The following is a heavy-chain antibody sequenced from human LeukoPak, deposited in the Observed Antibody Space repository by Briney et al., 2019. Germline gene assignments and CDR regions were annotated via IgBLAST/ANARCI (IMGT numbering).Heavy chain of an antibody. D-gene: IGHD3-22*01. V-gene: IGHV3-11*05. Sequence: PGGSLRLSCAASGFMFSDFYMNWIRQAPGKGLEWISFISSSSSHTNYAGSVKGRFTISRDNAKNSLFLQMNNLRDEDTAVYYCARDDRFDGSGHYTAFDVWGQGTRVTVSS. CDR3: ARDDRFDGSGHYTAFDV. J-gene: IGHJ3*01. CDR1: GFMFSDFY. CDR2: ISSSSSHT.